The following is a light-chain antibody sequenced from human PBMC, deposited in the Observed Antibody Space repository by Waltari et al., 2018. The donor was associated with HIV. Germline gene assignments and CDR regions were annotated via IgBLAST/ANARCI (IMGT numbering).Light chain of an antibody. Sequence: EILMTLSLATLTVSAGERATLSCRASQSVNSNLAWYQQKPGQTPRLLIYGTPTRATDIPARFSGSVSGTEFTLTISSLQSEDFAVYYCHHYNNWRETFGQGTKVEIK. CDR1: QSVNSN. CDR2: GTP. V-gene: IGKV3-15*01. J-gene: IGKJ1*01. CDR3: HHYNNWRET.